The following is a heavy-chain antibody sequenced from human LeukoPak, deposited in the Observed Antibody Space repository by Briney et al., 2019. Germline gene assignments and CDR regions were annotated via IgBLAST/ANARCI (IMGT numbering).Heavy chain of an antibody. V-gene: IGHV3-53*05. Sequence: GSLILSCAASAFTVYNNYMRWVRRAPGKGLEFVSLIYRVGTTSYADSVKGRFTISRDNSKNTLYLQMNSLRVEDTAVYYCANSPTLGVWGQGTLVTVSS. J-gene: IGHJ4*02. D-gene: IGHD3-16*01. CDR1: AFTVYNNY. CDR3: ANSPTLGV. CDR2: IYRVGTT.